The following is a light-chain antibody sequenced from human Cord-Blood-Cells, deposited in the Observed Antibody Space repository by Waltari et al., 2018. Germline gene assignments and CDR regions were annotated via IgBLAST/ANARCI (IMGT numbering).Light chain of an antibody. CDR1: QSISSY. CDR3: QRSYSTLLGFT. Sequence: DIQITQSPSSLSASVGDRVTITCRASQSISSYLNWYQHKPGKAPKLLIYAAASLQSGVRSRFSGSGSGTDFNLTISSLQPEDDATYDCQRSYSTLLGFTFGPGTKVDIK. CDR2: AAA. J-gene: IGKJ3*01. V-gene: IGKV1-39*01.